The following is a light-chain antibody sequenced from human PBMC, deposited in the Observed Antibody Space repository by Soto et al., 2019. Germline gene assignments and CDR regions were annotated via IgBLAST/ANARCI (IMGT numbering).Light chain of an antibody. CDR3: SSYTSSSTLVV. V-gene: IGLV2-14*01. Sequence: QSAPTQPASVSGSPGQSITISCTGTSRDVGGYNYVSWYQQHPGKAPKLMIYEVSNRPSGVSNRFSGSKSGNTASLTISGLQAEDEADYYCSSYTSSSTLVVFGGGTQLTVL. CDR2: EVS. J-gene: IGLJ2*01. CDR1: SRDVGGYNY.